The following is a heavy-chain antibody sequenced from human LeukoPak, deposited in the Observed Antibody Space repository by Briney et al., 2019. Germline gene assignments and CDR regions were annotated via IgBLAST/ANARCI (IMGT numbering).Heavy chain of an antibody. Sequence: GASVKASCKAFGYTFTSNYMHWVRQAPGQGPEWMGVISPSGGSTTYAQKFQGRVTLTRDMSTSTDYLELSSLRSEDTAVYYCARGPSITMIRGGQWYYYMDVWGKGTTVTISS. CDR3: ARGPSITMIRGGQWYYYMDV. V-gene: IGHV1-46*01. CDR2: ISPSGGST. CDR1: GYTFTSNY. J-gene: IGHJ6*03. D-gene: IGHD3-10*01.